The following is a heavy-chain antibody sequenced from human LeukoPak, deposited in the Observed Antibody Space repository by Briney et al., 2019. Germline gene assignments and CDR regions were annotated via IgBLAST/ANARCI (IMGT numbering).Heavy chain of an antibody. D-gene: IGHD3-10*01. Sequence: GGSLRLSCAASGFIFRRFWVLGVRSFPGGGVVWVSRINSDGSSTSYADSVKGRFTISRDNAKNTLYVQMNSLRAEDTAVYYCSTGSGHAFDIWGRGTMVTVSS. J-gene: IGHJ3*02. CDR2: INSDGSST. CDR3: STGSGHAFDI. CDR1: GFIFRRFW. V-gene: IGHV3-74*01.